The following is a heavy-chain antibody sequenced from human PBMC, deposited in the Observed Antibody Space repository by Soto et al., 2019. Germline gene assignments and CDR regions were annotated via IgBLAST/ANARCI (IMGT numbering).Heavy chain of an antibody. CDR3: ARDSVVVTSTPHFAFDM. J-gene: IGHJ3*02. CDR2: ITAYNGNT. D-gene: IGHD2-21*02. CDR1: GYTFINYG. V-gene: IGHV1-18*04. Sequence: ASVKVSRKTSGYTFINYGINWVRQAPGQGLEWMGWITAYNGNTNYAQKFQGRVTMTTDTSTNTAYMELRSLTSDDTAVYFCARDSVVVTSTPHFAFDMWGLGTMVTVSS.